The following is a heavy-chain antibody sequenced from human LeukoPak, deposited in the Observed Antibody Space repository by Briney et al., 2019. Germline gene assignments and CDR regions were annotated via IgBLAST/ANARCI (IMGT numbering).Heavy chain of an antibody. J-gene: IGHJ3*02. D-gene: IGHD3-3*01. Sequence: GESLQILSRGSGYSTTSYWTIWVRQMPGKGLEWMGIIYPGDSDTRYSPSFQGQVTISADKSISTAYLQWGSLKASDTAMYYCARQRLGDTMFGFYIWGHGETVSVSS. V-gene: IGHV5-51*01. CDR1: GYSTTSYW. CDR3: ARQRLGDTMFGFYI. CDR2: IYPGDSDT.